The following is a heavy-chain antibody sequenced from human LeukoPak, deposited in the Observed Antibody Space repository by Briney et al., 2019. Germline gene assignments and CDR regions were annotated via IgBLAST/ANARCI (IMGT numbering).Heavy chain of an antibody. V-gene: IGHV3-64D*09. CDR3: VRGYSFGPYGMHV. CDR2: ISDSGGST. D-gene: IGHD2-15*01. J-gene: IGHJ6*02. CDR1: GFTFSSFA. Sequence: GGSLRLSRSVSGFTFSSFAWHWVRQAPGKGLEYVSAISDSGGSTYYADSVKGRFTISRDNSKNTLYLQMSSLRAEDTAVYFCVRGYSFGPYGMHVWGQGTTVTVSS.